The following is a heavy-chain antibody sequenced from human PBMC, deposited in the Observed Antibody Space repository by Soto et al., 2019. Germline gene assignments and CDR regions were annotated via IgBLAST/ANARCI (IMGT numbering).Heavy chain of an antibody. V-gene: IGHV4-4*07. CDR1: CDSISSYY. J-gene: IGHJ6*02. D-gene: IGHD6-13*01. Sequence: ASETLSLTCTFPCDSISSYYWNWIRQPAGKGLEWIGRIDASGNSNYNPSLKSRVTMSVDTSKKQFSLKVTSVTAADTAVYYCARYSSNWFQTEGMGVWGQGTTVTVSS. CDR3: ARYSSNWFQTEGMGV. CDR2: IDASGNS.